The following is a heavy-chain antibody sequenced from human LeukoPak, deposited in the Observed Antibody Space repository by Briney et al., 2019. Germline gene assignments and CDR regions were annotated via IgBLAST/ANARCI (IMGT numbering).Heavy chain of an antibody. V-gene: IGHV4-34*01. D-gene: IGHD2-2*01. CDR1: GGSFSGYY. CDR2: INHSGST. J-gene: IGHJ6*03. Sequence: TPSETLSLTCAVYGGSFSGYYWSWIRQPPGKGLEWIGEINHSGSTNYNPSLKSRVTISVDTSKNQFSLKLSSVTAADTAVYYCARWASCSSTSCYGRYYYYYMDVWGKGTTVTVSS. CDR3: ARWASCSSTSCYGRYYYYYMDV.